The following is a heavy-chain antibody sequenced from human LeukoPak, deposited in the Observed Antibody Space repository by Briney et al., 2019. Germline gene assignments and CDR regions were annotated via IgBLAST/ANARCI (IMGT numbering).Heavy chain of an antibody. CDR2: INHSGST. J-gene: IGHJ6*04. D-gene: IGHD3-10*01. CDR3: AISAHGSGSYYYYYYGMDV. CDR1: GGSFSGYY. Sequence: SETLSLTCAVYGGSFSGYYWSWIRQPPGKGLEWMGEINHSGSTNYNPSLKSRVTISVDTSKNQFSLKLSSVTAADTAVYYCAISAHGSGSYYYYYYGMDVWGKGTTVTVSS. V-gene: IGHV4-34*01.